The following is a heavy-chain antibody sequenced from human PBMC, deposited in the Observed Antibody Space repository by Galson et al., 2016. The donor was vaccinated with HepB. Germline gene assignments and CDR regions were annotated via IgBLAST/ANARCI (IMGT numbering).Heavy chain of an antibody. V-gene: IGHV1-69*13. D-gene: IGHD4-17*01. J-gene: IGHJ3*02. CDR3: ATEDTGTTYGALDI. CDR1: GGTFSRNA. CDR2: IIPILDSS. Sequence: SVKVSCKASGGTFSRNAISWVRQAPGQGLEWMGVIIPILDSSKYAQTFQDRVTIIADESTSTPYMELSSLRPDDTAVYYYATEDTGTTYGALDIWGQGTMVTVSS.